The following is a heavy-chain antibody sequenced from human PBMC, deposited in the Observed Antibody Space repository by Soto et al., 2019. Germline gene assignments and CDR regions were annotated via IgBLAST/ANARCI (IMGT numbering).Heavy chain of an antibody. Sequence: PGGSLRLSCAASGFTFSSYGMHWVRQAPGKGLEWVAVIWYDGSNKYYADSVKGRFTISRDNSKNTLYLQMNSLRAEDTAVYYCARDSISSGWTYYYYYGMDVWGQGTTVTVSS. V-gene: IGHV3-33*01. J-gene: IGHJ6*02. D-gene: IGHD6-19*01. CDR1: GFTFSSYG. CDR2: IWYDGSNK. CDR3: ARDSISSGWTYYYYYGMDV.